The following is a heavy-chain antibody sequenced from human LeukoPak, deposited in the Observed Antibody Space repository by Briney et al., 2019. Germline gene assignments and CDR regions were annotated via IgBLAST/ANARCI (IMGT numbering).Heavy chain of an antibody. CDR1: GFNFSNYA. J-gene: IGHJ4*02. Sequence: PGRSLRLSCAASGFNFSNYAMHWVRQAPGKGLEWVALITYDGSVEKNAASVKGRFTISRDNSKNTLYLQMNSLTTDDTAVYYCAKALGGSWDSSLDSWGQGTLVPVSS. V-gene: IGHV3-30*18. CDR3: AKALGGSWDSSLDS. CDR2: ITYDGSVE. D-gene: IGHD6-13*01.